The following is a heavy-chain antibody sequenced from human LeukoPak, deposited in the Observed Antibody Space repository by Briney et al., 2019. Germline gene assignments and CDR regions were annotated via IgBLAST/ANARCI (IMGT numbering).Heavy chain of an antibody. Sequence: ASVKVSCKASGNIFTDYYIHWVRQAPGLGLEWMGWINPNSGGTDYAQNFQGRVTMTRDTSISTAYTELSRLTSDDTAVYYCARDRLYSRGRDFDYWGQGTLVTVPS. J-gene: IGHJ4*02. V-gene: IGHV1-2*02. D-gene: IGHD3-22*01. CDR2: INPNSGGT. CDR3: ARDRLYSRGRDFDY. CDR1: GNIFTDYY.